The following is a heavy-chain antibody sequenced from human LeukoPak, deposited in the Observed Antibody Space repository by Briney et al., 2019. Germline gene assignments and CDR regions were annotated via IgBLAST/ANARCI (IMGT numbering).Heavy chain of an antibody. CDR1: GFTFNNSN. V-gene: IGHV3-21*01. Sequence: GGSLRLSCAASGFTFNNSNMNWVRQAPGKGREWVSSITSSGSYIYYIDSVKGRFTISRDNAKSSLYLQMNSLRAEDTAVYYCARSPRYCTSANCSYWGQGTLVTVSS. D-gene: IGHD2-2*01. CDR2: ITSSGSYI. CDR3: ARSPRYCTSANCSY. J-gene: IGHJ4*02.